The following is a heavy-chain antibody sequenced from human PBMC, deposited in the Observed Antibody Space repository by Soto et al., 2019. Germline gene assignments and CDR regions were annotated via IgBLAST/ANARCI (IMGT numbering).Heavy chain of an antibody. CDR3: AREGDTVTTSESCWFDP. CDR2: ISSSSSYI. Sequence: EVQLVESGGGLVKPGGSLRLSCAASGFTFSSYSMNWVRQAPGKGLEWVSSISSSSSYIYYADSVKGRFTISRDNAKNSLYLQMNSLRAKDTAVYYCAREGDTVTTSESCWFDPWGQGTLVTVSS. J-gene: IGHJ5*02. V-gene: IGHV3-21*01. D-gene: IGHD4-17*01. CDR1: GFTFSSYS.